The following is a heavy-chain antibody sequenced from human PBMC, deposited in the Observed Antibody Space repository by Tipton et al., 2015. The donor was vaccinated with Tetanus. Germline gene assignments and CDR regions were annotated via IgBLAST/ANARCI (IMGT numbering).Heavy chain of an antibody. Sequence: TLSLTCTVSGGSMNSYYWSWIRKPPGKDLEWIGYIYQTGTTYYNPSLKGRVTISMDRSNTQFSLRLDSLTAADTAVYYCARAAGFLGLTHDFWGRGTLVSVSS. D-gene: IGHD2/OR15-2a*01. CDR1: GGSMNSYY. CDR2: IYQTGTT. J-gene: IGHJ4*02. CDR3: ARAAGFLGLTHDF. V-gene: IGHV4-4*09.